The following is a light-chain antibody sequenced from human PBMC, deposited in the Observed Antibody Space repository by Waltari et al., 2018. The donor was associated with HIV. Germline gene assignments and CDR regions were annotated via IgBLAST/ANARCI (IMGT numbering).Light chain of an antibody. CDR3: GTWDSRLSVVV. V-gene: IGLV1-51*01. J-gene: IGLJ2*01. Sequence: QSVLTQPPSVSAAPGQKVTISCSGSSSNIGNNYVSWYQQVPGTAPKLLIYDNNKRPSGIPDRFSGSKSGTSATLGITGLQTGDEADYYCGTWDSRLSVVVVGGGTKLTVL. CDR2: DNN. CDR1: SSNIGNNY.